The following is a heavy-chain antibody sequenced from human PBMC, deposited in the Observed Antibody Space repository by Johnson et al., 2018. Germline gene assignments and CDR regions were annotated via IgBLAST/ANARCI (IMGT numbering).Heavy chain of an antibody. CDR2: ISYDGSNT. D-gene: IGHD3-16*01. J-gene: IGHJ3*02. CDR3: AKDPGLQAISGAFDI. V-gene: IGHV3-30*18. Sequence: QVQLVESGGGVVQPGRSLRLSCAASGFTFSRYGMHWVRQAPGKGLEWMAVISYDGSNTYYVDSVKGRFTISRDNSKNTLYLRMNSLGAEDTAVYYCAKDPGLQAISGAFDIWGQGTMVTVSS. CDR1: GFTFSRYG.